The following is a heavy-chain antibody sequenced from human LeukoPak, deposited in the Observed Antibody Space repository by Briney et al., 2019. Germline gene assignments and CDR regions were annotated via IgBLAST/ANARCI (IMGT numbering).Heavy chain of an antibody. V-gene: IGHV3-66*01. CDR1: GFTVSSNY. Sequence: PGGFLRLSCAISGFTVSSNYMSWVRQAPGKGLEWVSVIYSGGITDYAYSVKGRFTISRDNSKNTLHLQMNNLRAEDTAVYHCARVVIRPYYFDYWGQGTLVTVSS. CDR2: IYSGGIT. CDR3: ARVVIRPYYFDY. J-gene: IGHJ4*02. D-gene: IGHD4-23*01.